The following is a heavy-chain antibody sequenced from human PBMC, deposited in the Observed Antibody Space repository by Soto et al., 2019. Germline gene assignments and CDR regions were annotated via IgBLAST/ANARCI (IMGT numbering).Heavy chain of an antibody. CDR1: GFTFRNYW. V-gene: IGHV3-7*01. Sequence: VQLVESGGGLVQPGGSLRLSFAASGFTFRNYWMSWVRQAPGKGLEWVANIKQDGSEKYYVDSVKGRFTISRDNAENSVFLQMNSLRGDDTAVYYCARNKENDFWSGYESRSFDYWGQGILVTVSS. CDR3: ARNKENDFWSGYESRSFDY. CDR2: IKQDGSEK. J-gene: IGHJ4*02. D-gene: IGHD3-3*01.